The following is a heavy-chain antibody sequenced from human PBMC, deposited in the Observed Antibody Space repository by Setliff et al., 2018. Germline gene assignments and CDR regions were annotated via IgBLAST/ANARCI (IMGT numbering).Heavy chain of an antibody. D-gene: IGHD6-25*01. V-gene: IGHV3-21*06. CDR3: ARSPANGGHDAFDV. J-gene: IGHJ3*01. CDR2: IGPYSDYI. CDR1: TFTLGTYS. Sequence: GGSLRLSCAASTFTLGTYSMHWVRQAPGKGLAWVSSIGPYSDYIYYADSVKGRFTISRDNAKNSLYLQMNSLGAEDTAVYFCARSPANGGHDAFDVWGQGTMVTVSS.